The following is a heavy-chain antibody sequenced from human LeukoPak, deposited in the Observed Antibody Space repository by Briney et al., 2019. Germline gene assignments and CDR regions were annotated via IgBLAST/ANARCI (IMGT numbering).Heavy chain of an antibody. CDR1: GGTFSSYA. D-gene: IGHD3-3*01. V-gene: IGHV1-69*01. CDR3: ARGEDYDFWSGFRGAFDI. Sequence: SVKVSCKASGGTFSSYAISWVRQAPGQGLEWMGGIIPISGTAYYAQKFQGRVTITADESTSTAYMELSSLRSEDTAVYYSARGEDYDFWSGFRGAFDIWGQGTMVTVSS. J-gene: IGHJ3*02. CDR2: IIPISGTA.